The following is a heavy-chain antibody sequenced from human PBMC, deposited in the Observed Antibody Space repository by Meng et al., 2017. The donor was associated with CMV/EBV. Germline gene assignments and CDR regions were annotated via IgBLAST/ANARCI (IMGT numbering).Heavy chain of an antibody. CDR2: ISYDGSNK. V-gene: IGHV3-30-3*02. Sequence: GGSLRLSCAASGFTFSSYAMHWVRQAPGKGLEWVAVISYDGSNKYYADSVKGRFTISRDNSKNTLYLQMNSLRAEDTAVYYCAKPDGGYEHGDWFDPWGQGTLVTVSS. CDR3: AKPDGGYEHGDWFDP. D-gene: IGHD5-12*01. J-gene: IGHJ5*02. CDR1: GFTFSSYA.